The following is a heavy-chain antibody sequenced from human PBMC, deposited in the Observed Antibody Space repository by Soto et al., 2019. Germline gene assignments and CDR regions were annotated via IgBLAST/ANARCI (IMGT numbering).Heavy chain of an antibody. CDR1: GYSFTSYW. CDR3: ARKDKSGYFNLFDP. D-gene: IGHD3-22*01. J-gene: IGHJ5*02. Sequence: GESLKISCKGSGYSFTSYWIGWVRQMPGKGLEWMGIIYPSDSDTRYSPSFQGQVTISADRSTSTVFLQWASLKASDTAVYFCARKDKSGYFNLFDPWGQGTLVTV. CDR2: IYPSDSDT. V-gene: IGHV5-51*01.